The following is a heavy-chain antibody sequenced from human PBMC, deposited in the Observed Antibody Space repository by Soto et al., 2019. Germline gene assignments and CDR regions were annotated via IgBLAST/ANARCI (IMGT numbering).Heavy chain of an antibody. Sequence: GGSLRLSCAASGFTVSSNYMSWARQAPGKGLEWVSVIYSGGSTYYADSVKGRFTISRDNSKNTLYLQMNSLRAEDTAVYYCARDHPLRYCSSTSCPYGMDVWGQGTTVTVSS. D-gene: IGHD2-2*01. V-gene: IGHV3-53*01. J-gene: IGHJ6*02. CDR3: ARDHPLRYCSSTSCPYGMDV. CDR1: GFTVSSNY. CDR2: IYSGGST.